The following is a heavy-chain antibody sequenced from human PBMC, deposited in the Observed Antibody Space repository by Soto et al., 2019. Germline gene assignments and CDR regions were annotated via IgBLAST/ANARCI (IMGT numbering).Heavy chain of an antibody. CDR3: ARLGWRKGYKVPLPDDY. D-gene: IGHD5-12*01. Sequence: QVQLVQSGAEVKKPGSSVKVSCKASGGTFISYAISWVRQAPGQGLEWMGGFIPIFGTANYAQKFQGRVTITADKSTSTAYMELSSLRSEDTAVYYCARLGWRKGYKVPLPDDYWGQGTLVTVSS. CDR2: FIPIFGTA. V-gene: IGHV1-69*06. CDR1: GGTFISYA. J-gene: IGHJ4*02.